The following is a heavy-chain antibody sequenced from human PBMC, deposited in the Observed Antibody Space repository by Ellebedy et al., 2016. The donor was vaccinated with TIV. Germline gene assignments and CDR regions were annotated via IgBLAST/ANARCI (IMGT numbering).Heavy chain of an antibody. D-gene: IGHD3-22*01. CDR1: GFTFPSYA. CDR2: ISHTGTRT. V-gene: IGHV3-23*01. Sequence: PGGSLRLSCAASGFTFPSYAMSWVRQAPGKGLEWVSTISHTGTRTYYADSVEGRFTVSRDTSKKTLYLQMNSLRAEDTAIYYCAKGRGGGSDSSAPRYYFDSWGLGTLVTVSS. J-gene: IGHJ4*02. CDR3: AKGRGGGSDSSAPRYYFDS.